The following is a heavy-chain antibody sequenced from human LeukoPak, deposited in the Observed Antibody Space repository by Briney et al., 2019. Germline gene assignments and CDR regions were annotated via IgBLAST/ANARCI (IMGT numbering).Heavy chain of an antibody. CDR3: ARHLDGDYGSFDY. CDR1: GGSISSYY. Sequence: SETLSLTCTVSGGSISSYYWSWIRQPPGKGLEWIGYIYYSGSTNYNPSLKSRVTISVDTSKNQFSLKLSSVTAADTAVYYCARHLDGDYGSFDYWGQGTLVTVSS. CDR2: IYYSGST. J-gene: IGHJ4*02. D-gene: IGHD4-17*01. V-gene: IGHV4-59*01.